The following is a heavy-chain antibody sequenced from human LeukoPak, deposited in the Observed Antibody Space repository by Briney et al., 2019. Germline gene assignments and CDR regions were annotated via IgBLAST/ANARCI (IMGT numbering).Heavy chain of an antibody. V-gene: IGHV7-4-1*02. CDR2: INTNTGNP. CDR3: ARRRAGSGSYRGYYYYMDV. D-gene: IGHD3-10*01. Sequence: ASVKVSCKASGYTFTSYAMNWVRQAPGQGLKWMGWINTNTGNPTYAQGFTGRFVFSLDTSVSTAYLQISSLKAEDTAAYYCARRRAGSGSYRGYYYYMDVWGKGTTVTVSS. J-gene: IGHJ6*03. CDR1: GYTFTSYA.